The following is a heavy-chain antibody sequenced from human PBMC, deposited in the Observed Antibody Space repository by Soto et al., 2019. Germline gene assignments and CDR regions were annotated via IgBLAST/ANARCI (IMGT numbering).Heavy chain of an antibody. J-gene: IGHJ4*02. CDR1: GGTFSSYA. CDR3: ARDRRDGYASDY. V-gene: IGHV1-69*13. D-gene: IGHD5-18*01. Sequence: SVKVSCKASGGTFSSYAISWVRQAPGQGLEWMGGIIPIFGTANYAQKFQGRVTITADESTSTAYMELSSLRSEDTAVYYCARDRRDGYASDYWGQGTLVTVSS. CDR2: IIPIFGTA.